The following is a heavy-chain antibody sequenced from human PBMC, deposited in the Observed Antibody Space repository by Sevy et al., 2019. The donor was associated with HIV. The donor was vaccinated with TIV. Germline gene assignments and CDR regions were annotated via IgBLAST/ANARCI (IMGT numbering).Heavy chain of an antibody. CDR2: INPNSGDT. CDR3: AGVRELGKEGTQEFNY. CDR1: GYTFTGYF. V-gene: IGHV1-2*02. J-gene: IGHJ4*02. Sequence: ASVKVSCKASGYTFTGYFMHWVRQAPGQGLEWMGWINPNSGDTNYAQKFQDRVTMTRDTSINTAYMELSRLRSDDTAWNNCAGVRELGKEGTQEFNYGGREPWSPSPQ. D-gene: IGHD1-7*01.